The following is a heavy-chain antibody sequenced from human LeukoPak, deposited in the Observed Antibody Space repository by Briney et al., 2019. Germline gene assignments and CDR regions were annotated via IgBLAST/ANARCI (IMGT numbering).Heavy chain of an antibody. D-gene: IGHD1-26*01. Sequence: SETLSLTCTVSGASIRSNYWSWIRQPPGKGLERIGNIHYGGSTNYNPSLKSRVTISLDTSNNQFFLKLRSVTAADTAVYYCARQWDGDYWGQGTLVTVSS. J-gene: IGHJ4*02. CDR2: IHYGGST. V-gene: IGHV4-59*08. CDR1: GASIRSNY. CDR3: ARQWDGDY.